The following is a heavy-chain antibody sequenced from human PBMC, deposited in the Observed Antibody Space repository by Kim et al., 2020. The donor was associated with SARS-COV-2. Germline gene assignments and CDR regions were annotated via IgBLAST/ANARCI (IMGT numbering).Heavy chain of an antibody. CDR3: ASQYLGTALTGLDY. V-gene: IGHV1-69*13. CDR2: IIPIFGTA. J-gene: IGHJ4*02. D-gene: IGHD5-18*01. CDR1: GGTFSSYA. Sequence: SVKVSCKASGGTFSSYAISWVRQAPGQGLEWMGGIIPIFGTANYAQKFQGRVTITADESTSTAYMELSSLRSEDTAVYYCASQYLGTALTGLDYWGQGTLVTVSS.